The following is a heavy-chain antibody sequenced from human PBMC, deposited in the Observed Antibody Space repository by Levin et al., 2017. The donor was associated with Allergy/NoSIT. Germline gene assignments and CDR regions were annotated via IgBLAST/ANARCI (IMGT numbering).Heavy chain of an antibody. CDR2: TSYDGSNK. CDR3: AKGLTDYGDYHYYAVDV. V-gene: IGHV3-30*18. Sequence: GESLKISCAASGFTFSSYGMHWVRQAPGKGLEWVAVTSYDGSNKYYGDSVKGRFTISRDNSKNTLYLQMNSLRAEDTATYYCAKGLTDYGDYHYYAVDVWGQGTTVTVSS. J-gene: IGHJ6*02. CDR1: GFTFSSYG. D-gene: IGHD4-17*01.